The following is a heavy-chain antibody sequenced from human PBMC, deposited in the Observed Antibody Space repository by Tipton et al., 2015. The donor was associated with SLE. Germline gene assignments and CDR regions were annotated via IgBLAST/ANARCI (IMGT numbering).Heavy chain of an antibody. Sequence: GLVKPSETLSLTCTVSGGSIGNYYWSWIRQPPGGGLEWVGCIYYSGSTNYNPSLKSRVTISVDTSKNHFSLKLSSVTAADTAVYYCASDEGHGQWSWYFDLWGRGTLVTVSS. CDR3: ASDEGHGQWSWYFDL. J-gene: IGHJ2*01. CDR1: GGSIGNYY. D-gene: IGHD2-15*01. V-gene: IGHV4-59*01. CDR2: IYYSGST.